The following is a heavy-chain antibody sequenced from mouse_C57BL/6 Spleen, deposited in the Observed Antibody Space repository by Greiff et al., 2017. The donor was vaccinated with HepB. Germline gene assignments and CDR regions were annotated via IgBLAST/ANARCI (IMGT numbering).Heavy chain of an antibody. CDR1: GYTFTSYW. CDR3: ASHFAY. V-gene: IGHV1-50*01. CDR2: VDPSDSYT. J-gene: IGHJ3*01. Sequence: VQLQQPGAELVKPGASVKLSCMASGYTFTSYWLQWVKQRPGQGLEWIGEVDPSDSYTNYNQTFKGKATLTVHTSSSTAYMQVSSLTSEDSAVYYCASHFAYWGQGTLVTVSA.